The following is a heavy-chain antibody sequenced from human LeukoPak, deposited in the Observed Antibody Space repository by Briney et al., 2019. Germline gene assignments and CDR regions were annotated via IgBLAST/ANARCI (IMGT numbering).Heavy chain of an antibody. J-gene: IGHJ3*02. CDR2: IYCSGST. D-gene: IGHD3-3*01. CDR3: ARGRFLDAFDI. CDR1: GGSISSYY. Sequence: SETLSLTCTVSGGSISSYYWSWIRQPPGKGLEWIGYIYCSGSTKYKPSLKSRVTISVDTSKNQFSLKLSSVTAAVTAVYYCARGRFLDAFDIWGQGTMVTVSS. V-gene: IGHV4-59*01.